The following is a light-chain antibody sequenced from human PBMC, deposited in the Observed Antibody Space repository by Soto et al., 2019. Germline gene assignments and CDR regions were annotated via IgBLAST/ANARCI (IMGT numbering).Light chain of an antibody. CDR3: QQSYSTPKT. Sequence: DIQMTQSASSLSASLGDRVTITCAASQSISSYLNWYQQKQGKAPKLLIYAASSLQSGVPSRFSGSGSGTDFNLTISSLQTEDFATYYCQQSYSTPKTFGQGTKVDIK. J-gene: IGKJ1*01. CDR1: QSISSY. CDR2: AAS. V-gene: IGKV1-39*01.